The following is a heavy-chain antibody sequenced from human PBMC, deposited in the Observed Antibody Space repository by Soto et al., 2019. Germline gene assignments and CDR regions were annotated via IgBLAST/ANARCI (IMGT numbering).Heavy chain of an antibody. CDR1: GFTFSSYA. V-gene: IGHV3-23*01. CDR2: ISGSGGST. Sequence: EVQLLESGGGLVQPGGSLRLSCAASGFTFSSYAMSWVRQAPGKGLEWVSAISGSGGSTYYADSVKGRFTISRDNSKNTLYLQMNSLRADDTPVYYCAKAMYYYDSSSDYWGQGTLVTVSS. D-gene: IGHD3-22*01. J-gene: IGHJ4*02. CDR3: AKAMYYYDSSSDY.